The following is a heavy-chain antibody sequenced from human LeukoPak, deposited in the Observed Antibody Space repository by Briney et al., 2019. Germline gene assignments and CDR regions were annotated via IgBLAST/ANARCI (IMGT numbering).Heavy chain of an antibody. V-gene: IGHV3-48*03. CDR2: ISSSGSTI. CDR1: GFTFSSYE. CDR3: ARVWGATLSDY. D-gene: IGHD1-26*01. J-gene: IGHJ4*02. Sequence: GGSLRLSCAASGFTFSSYEMNWVRQAPGKGLEWVSYISSSGSTIYYADSVKGRFTISRDNAKNSLYLQMNSLRAEDTAVYYCARVWGATLSDYWGQGTLVTVSS.